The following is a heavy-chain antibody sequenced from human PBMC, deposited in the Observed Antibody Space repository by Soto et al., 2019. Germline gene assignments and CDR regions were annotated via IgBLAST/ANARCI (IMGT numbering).Heavy chain of an antibody. CDR3: AKARYYYDTRETTRAIHNWFDS. V-gene: IGHV6-1*01. CDR1: GDSVSSNSAA. Sequence: LQTLSVTCAISGDSVSSNSAAWNWIRQSPSRGLEWLGRTYFRSKWYNDYAVSVKSRITINPDTSRNHFSLQLNSVTPEDAAVYYCAKARYYYDTRETTRAIHNWFDSCGQGSLVTVSS. D-gene: IGHD3-22*01. J-gene: IGHJ5*01. CDR2: TYFRSKWYN.